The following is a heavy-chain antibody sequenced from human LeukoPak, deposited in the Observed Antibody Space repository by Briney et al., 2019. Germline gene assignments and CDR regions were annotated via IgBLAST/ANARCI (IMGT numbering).Heavy chain of an antibody. V-gene: IGHV3-11*05. CDR3: ARADRTSWFDY. CDR2: NSNSGSST. D-gene: IGHD2-2*01. CDR1: RFTFSDYY. Sequence: NSGGSLRLSCAASRFTFSDYYMVWIRQAPGKGLEWVSYNSNSGSSTKYADSVKGRFTISRDNAKNSLSLQMNSVRPEDTAVYYCARADRTSWFDYWGQGTLVTVSS. J-gene: IGHJ4*02.